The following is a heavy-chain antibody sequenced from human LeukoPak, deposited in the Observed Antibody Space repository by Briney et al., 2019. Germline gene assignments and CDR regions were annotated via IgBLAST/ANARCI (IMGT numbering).Heavy chain of an antibody. CDR1: GFTFSSYA. CDR3: ARVVRSGSLHYFDY. J-gene: IGHJ4*02. Sequence: GGSLRLSCAASGFTFSSYAMSWVRQAPGKGLEWVSAISGSGGSTYYADSVKGRFTISRDNSKNTLYLQMNSLRAEDTAVYYCARVVRSGSLHYFDYWGQGTLVTVSS. D-gene: IGHD3-3*01. CDR2: ISGSGGST. V-gene: IGHV3-23*01.